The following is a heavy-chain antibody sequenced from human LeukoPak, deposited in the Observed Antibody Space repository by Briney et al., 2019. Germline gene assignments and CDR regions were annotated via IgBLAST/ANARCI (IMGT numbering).Heavy chain of an antibody. CDR2: INPNSGDT. Sequence: ASVKVSCKASGYTFTGYYMHWVRKAPGQGLEWMGWINPNSGDTNYAQKFQGRVTMTRDTSINTAYMELSRLRSDDTAMYYCARGDIVVIITPDFDYWGQGTLVTVSS. D-gene: IGHD3-22*01. CDR3: ARGDIVVIITPDFDY. J-gene: IGHJ4*02. CDR1: GYTFTGYY. V-gene: IGHV1-2*02.